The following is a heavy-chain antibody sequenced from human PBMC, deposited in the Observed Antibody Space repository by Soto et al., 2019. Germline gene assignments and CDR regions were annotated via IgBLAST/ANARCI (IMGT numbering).Heavy chain of an antibody. J-gene: IGHJ4*02. CDR3: ASESYGGAFDY. Sequence: QVQLVQSGAEEKKPGASVKVSCKASGYTFTSYAMHWVRQAPGQRLEWMGWINAGNGNTKYSQNFQVRVTITRDTPARAAYMELSSLRSEDTAVYYCASESYGGAFDYWGQGNLVTVSS. V-gene: IGHV1-3*05. D-gene: IGHD4-17*01. CDR2: INAGNGNT. CDR1: GYTFTSYA.